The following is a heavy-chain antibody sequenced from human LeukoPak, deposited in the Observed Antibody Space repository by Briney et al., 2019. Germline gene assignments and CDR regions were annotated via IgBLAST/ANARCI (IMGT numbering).Heavy chain of an antibody. Sequence: GASVKVSCKASGYTFTSYYMHWVRQAPGQGLEWMGIINPSGGSTSYAQKFQGRVTMTRDMSTSTVYMELSSLRSEDTAVYYCAREYYYDSSGYSIGMDVWGQGTLVTVSS. V-gene: IGHV1-46*01. CDR2: INPSGGST. CDR3: AREYYYDSSGYSIGMDV. D-gene: IGHD3-22*01. CDR1: GYTFTSYY. J-gene: IGHJ4*02.